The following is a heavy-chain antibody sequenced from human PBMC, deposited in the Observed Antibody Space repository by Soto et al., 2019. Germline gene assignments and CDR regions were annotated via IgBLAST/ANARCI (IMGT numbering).Heavy chain of an antibody. Sequence: QVQLVQSGAEVKKPGASVKVSCKASGYTFTSYGISWVRQAPGQGLEWMGWISAYNGNTNYAQKLQGRVTMTTDASTSTAYMELGSLSSDDTALYYCARVRGSSSGGTGGGYYYSGMDFWGQGTTVTAS. V-gene: IGHV1-18*01. CDR1: GYTFTSYG. D-gene: IGHD2-8*02. J-gene: IGHJ6*02. CDR3: ARVRGSSSGGTGGGYYYSGMDF. CDR2: ISAYNGNT.